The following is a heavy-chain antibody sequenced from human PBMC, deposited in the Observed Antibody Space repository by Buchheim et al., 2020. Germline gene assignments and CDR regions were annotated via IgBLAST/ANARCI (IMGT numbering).Heavy chain of an antibody. V-gene: IGHV3-48*02. CDR1: GFTFSIYS. J-gene: IGHJ6*04. Sequence: EVQLVESGGGLVQPGGSLRLSCAASGFTFSIYSMNWARQAPGKGLEWVSYIRFSGDTIYYAGSVKGRFTISRDNAENSLSLEMNSLRDEDTGVYYCVRNMDVWGKGTT. CDR3: VRNMDV. CDR2: IRFSGDTI.